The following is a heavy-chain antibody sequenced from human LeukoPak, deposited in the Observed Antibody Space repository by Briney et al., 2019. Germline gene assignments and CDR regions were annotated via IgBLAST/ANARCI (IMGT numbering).Heavy chain of an antibody. CDR3: AKDKVAVADYYFDY. Sequence: GGSLRLSCAASGFTFDDYAMHWVRQAPGKGLEWVSLISWDGGSTCYADSVKGRFTISRDNSKNSLYLQMNSLRAEDTALYYCAKDKVAVADYYFDYWGQGTLVTVSS. CDR1: GFTFDDYA. D-gene: IGHD6-19*01. J-gene: IGHJ4*02. V-gene: IGHV3-43D*03. CDR2: ISWDGGST.